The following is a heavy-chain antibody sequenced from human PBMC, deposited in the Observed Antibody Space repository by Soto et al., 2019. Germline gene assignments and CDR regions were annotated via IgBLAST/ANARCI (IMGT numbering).Heavy chain of an antibody. J-gene: IGHJ6*02. CDR3: TRGSYDFWSGLYYYYYYGMDV. D-gene: IGHD3-3*01. CDR2: IRSKAYGGTT. Sequence: EVQLVESGGGLVKPGRSLRLSCTASGFTFGDYAMSWFRQAPGKGLEWVGFIRSKAYGGTTEYAASVKGRFTISRDDSKSIAYLQMNSLKTEDTAVYYCTRGSYDFWSGLYYYYYYGMDVWGQGTTVTVSS. CDR1: GFTFGDYA. V-gene: IGHV3-49*05.